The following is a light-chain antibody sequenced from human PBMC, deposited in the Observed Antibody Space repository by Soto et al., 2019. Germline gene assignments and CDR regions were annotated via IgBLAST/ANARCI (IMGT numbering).Light chain of an antibody. J-gene: IGKJ4*01. Sequence: EIVLTQSPGTLSLSPGERATLSCRASQFVSRSYLAWYQQRPGQGPRLLIHSSSSRAAGIPDRFSGSESGSDSTLTISRLEPEDFALYYCQQYDTSPLTFGGGAKVEIK. CDR3: QQYDTSPLT. CDR2: SSS. V-gene: IGKV3-20*01. CDR1: QFVSRSY.